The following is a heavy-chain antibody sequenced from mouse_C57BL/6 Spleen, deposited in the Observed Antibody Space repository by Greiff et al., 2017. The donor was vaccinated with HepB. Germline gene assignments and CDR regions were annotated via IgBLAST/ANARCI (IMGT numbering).Heavy chain of an antibody. CDR3: ERHAAVAVDY. J-gene: IGHJ2*01. D-gene: IGHD1-1*01. V-gene: IGHV5-17*01. CDR1: GFTFSDYG. Sequence: DVHLVESGGGLVKPGASLKLSCAASGFTFSDYGMHWVRQGPGKGLEWVAYISSGSSTNYYADTVKGRITLSRDNAKNTLFLQMTSLRSEDTAMYYCERHAAVAVDYWGQGTTLTVSS. CDR2: ISSGSSTN.